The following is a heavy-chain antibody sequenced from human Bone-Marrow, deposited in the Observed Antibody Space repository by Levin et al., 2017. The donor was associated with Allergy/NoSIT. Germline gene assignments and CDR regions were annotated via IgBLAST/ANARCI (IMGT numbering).Heavy chain of an antibody. Sequence: PGGSLRLSCTASGFAFGDYAMSWFRQAPGKGLEWVGFIRSNARGGSTEYAASVKGRFTISRDDSRSIAYLQMNTLKTEDTAVYYCTRDRANSWDNYYYYYMDVWGNGTTVIVSS. CDR3: TRDRANSWDNYYYYYMDV. V-gene: IGHV3-49*03. D-gene: IGHD6-13*01. J-gene: IGHJ6*03. CDR2: IRSNARGGST. CDR1: GFAFGDYA.